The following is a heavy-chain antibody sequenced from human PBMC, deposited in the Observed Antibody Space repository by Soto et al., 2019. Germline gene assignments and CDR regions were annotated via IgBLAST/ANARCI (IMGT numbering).Heavy chain of an antibody. V-gene: IGHV3-15*01. CDR2: IRSKTDGGTT. CDR1: GITFSKAW. J-gene: IGHJ3*02. D-gene: IGHD6-13*01. CDR3: TTTRPGTNVFDN. Sequence: KAGGSLRLSCAASGITFSKAWMNWVRKAPGKGLEYIGRIRSKTDGGTTEYAAPVEGRFTVSRDDSKNTLYLQMSGLKTEDTAVYYCTTTRPGTNVFDNWGQGTLVTVSS.